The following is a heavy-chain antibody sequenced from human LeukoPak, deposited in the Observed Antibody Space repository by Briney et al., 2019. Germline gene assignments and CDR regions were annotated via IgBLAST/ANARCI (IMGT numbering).Heavy chain of an antibody. V-gene: IGHV3-64*04. J-gene: IGHJ2*01. CDR3: AKDRTVGASYWYFDL. Sequence: GGSLRLSCSASGFTFNRFYLHWVRQAPGKGLEFVSHISSNGATTYYADSAKGRFTISRDSSKNTLFLHMNTLRAEDTAIYYCAKDRTVGASYWYFDLWGRGTLVTVSS. CDR2: ISSNGATT. CDR1: GFTFNRFY. D-gene: IGHD1-26*01.